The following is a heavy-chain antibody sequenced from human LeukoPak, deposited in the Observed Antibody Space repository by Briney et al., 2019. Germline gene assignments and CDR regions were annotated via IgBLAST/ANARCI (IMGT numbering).Heavy chain of an antibody. D-gene: IGHD3-10*01. J-gene: IGHJ4*02. Sequence: GAPVKVSCKASDYTCTSYGITWVRQAPGQGLEWMGWISPHNGYTNYVQNLQGRVTMTTDTSTSTVYMEVRSLRSDDTAVYYCARGAVRGFKNDYWGQGTLVTVSS. CDR2: ISPHNGYT. V-gene: IGHV1-18*01. CDR1: DYTCTSYG. CDR3: ARGAVRGFKNDY.